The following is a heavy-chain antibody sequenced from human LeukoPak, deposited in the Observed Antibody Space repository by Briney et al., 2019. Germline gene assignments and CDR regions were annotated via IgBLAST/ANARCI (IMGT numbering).Heavy chain of an antibody. CDR2: INDGGAYT. D-gene: IGHD3-10*01. V-gene: IGHV3-74*01. J-gene: IGHJ4*02. CDR3: VREIKIMGFRAFDY. CDR1: GFAFSEYW. Sequence: GGSLRLSCAGSGFAFSEYWMHWARQTPEKGLMWVSRINDGGAYTAYADSVKGRFAVSRDNAENTLYLQMDSLTVEDTGLYYCVREIKIMGFRAFDYWGQGTPITVSS.